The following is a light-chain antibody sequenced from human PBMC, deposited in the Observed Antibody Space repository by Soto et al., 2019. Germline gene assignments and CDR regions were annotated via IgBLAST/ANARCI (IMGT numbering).Light chain of an antibody. J-gene: IGKJ1*01. V-gene: IGKV1-5*01. CDR2: DAS. CDR3: QQYSSYWT. Sequence: DIQMTQSPSILSASVGDRVTITCRASQSISSWLAWYQQKPGKAPKLLIYDASSLESGVPSRFSGSGSGTEFTLTISSLQPDDFATYYCQQYSSYWTFGQGTKVEIK. CDR1: QSISSW.